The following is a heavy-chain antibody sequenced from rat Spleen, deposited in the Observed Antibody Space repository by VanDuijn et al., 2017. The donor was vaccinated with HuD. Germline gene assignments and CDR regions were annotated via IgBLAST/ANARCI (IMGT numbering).Heavy chain of an antibody. CDR2: ITNTGGST. CDR3: TRDHVYGYTYPFDY. D-gene: IGHD1-9*01. J-gene: IGHJ2*01. Sequence: EVQLVESGGGLVQPGRSLKLSCVASGFTFNNYWMTWIRQAPGKGLEWVASITNTGGSTYYPDSVKGRFTISRDNAKSTLYLQMNSLRSEDTATYYCTRDHVYGYTYPFDYWGQGVMVTVSS. V-gene: IGHV5-31*01. CDR1: GFTFNNYW.